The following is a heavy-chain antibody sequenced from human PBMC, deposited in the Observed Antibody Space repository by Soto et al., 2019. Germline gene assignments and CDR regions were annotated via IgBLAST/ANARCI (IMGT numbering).Heavy chain of an antibody. CDR2: IYPGDSDT. CDR3: AASIFYYGMDV. CDR1: GYTFTNYW. V-gene: IGHV5-51*01. Sequence: GESLKISCNGSGYTFTNYWICWVRQIPWKGPEWMGIIYPGDSDTKYNPSFQGQVTISADKSITTTYLQWSSLKASDTAIYYCAASIFYYGMDVWGQGTTVTVS. J-gene: IGHJ6*02.